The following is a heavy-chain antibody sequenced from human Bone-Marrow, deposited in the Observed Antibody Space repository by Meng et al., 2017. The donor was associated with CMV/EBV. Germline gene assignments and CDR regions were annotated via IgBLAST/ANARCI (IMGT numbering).Heavy chain of an antibody. V-gene: IGHV1-46*01. CDR2: INPGGGST. CDR3: ARDRAGIVGATKPPNYFDY. CDR1: TFTSYY. D-gene: IGHD1-26*01. J-gene: IGHJ4*02. Sequence: TFTSYYMQWVRQASGQGLEWMGIINPGGGSTSYAQKFQSRVTMTRDTSTSTVYMELSSLRSEDTAVYYCARDRAGIVGATKPPNYFDYWGQGTLVTVSS.